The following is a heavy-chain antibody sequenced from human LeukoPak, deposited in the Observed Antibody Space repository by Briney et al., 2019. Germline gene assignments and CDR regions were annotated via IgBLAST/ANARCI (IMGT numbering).Heavy chain of an antibody. CDR2: IIPILGIA. CDR3: ARLAGRNARWLQSLYYFDY. CDR1: GGTFSSYA. V-gene: IGHV1-69*04. D-gene: IGHD5-24*01. J-gene: IGHJ4*02. Sequence: ASVKVSCKASGGTFSSYAISWVRQAPGQGLEWMGRIIPILGIANYAQKFQGRVTITADKSTSTAYMELSSLRSEDTAVYYCARLAGRNARWLQSLYYFDYWGQGTLVTVSS.